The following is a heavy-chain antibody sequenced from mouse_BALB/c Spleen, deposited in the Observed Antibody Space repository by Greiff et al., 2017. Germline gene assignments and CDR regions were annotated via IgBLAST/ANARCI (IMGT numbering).Heavy chain of an antibody. V-gene: IGHV5-9-4*01. J-gene: IGHJ3*01. CDR3: ARAEGNYEAWFAY. Sequence: EVKVVESGGGLVKPGGSLKLSCAASGFTFSSYAMSWVRQSPEKRLEWVAEISSGGSYTYYPDTVTGRFTISRDNAKNTLYLEMSSLRSEDTAMYYCARAEGNYEAWFAYWGQGTLVTVSA. CDR2: ISSGGSYT. CDR1: GFTFSSYA. D-gene: IGHD2-1*01.